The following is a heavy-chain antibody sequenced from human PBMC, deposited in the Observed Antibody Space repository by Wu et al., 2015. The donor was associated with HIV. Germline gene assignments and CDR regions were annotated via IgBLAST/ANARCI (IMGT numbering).Heavy chain of an antibody. CDR1: GYTFSDYY. Sequence: QALLVQSGAEVKKPGASVKLSCKASGYTFSDYYIHWVRQAPGQDLEWMGWLNPNSGGVKYVQKFQGRVTMTRDTSISTAYMELSRLTFDDTAVYYCGRPMWSGDSTDAFDIWGQGTMVTVSS. D-gene: IGHD2-21*01. V-gene: IGHV1-2*02. CDR3: GRPMWSGDSTDAFDI. CDR2: LNPNSGGV. J-gene: IGHJ3*02.